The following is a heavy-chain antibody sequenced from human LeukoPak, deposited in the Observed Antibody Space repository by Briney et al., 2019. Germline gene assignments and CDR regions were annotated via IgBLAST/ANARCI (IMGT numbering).Heavy chain of an antibody. J-gene: IGHJ6*04. V-gene: IGHV3-48*03. Sequence: GGSLRLSCAASGFTFSSYEMNWVRQAPGKGLEWISYISASGTLTHYADSVEGRFTISRDNAKNSLYLQMNSLRGEDTAVYYCARDGTPSYSSGWVYMDVWGKGTTVTISS. D-gene: IGHD6-25*01. CDR3: ARDGTPSYSSGWVYMDV. CDR2: ISASGTLT. CDR1: GFTFSSYE.